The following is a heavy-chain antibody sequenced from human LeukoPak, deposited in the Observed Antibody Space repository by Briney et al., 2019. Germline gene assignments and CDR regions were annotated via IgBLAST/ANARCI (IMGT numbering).Heavy chain of an antibody. CDR1: GDPISSHY. D-gene: IGHD6-6*01. CDR3: ARDVAAHLGNYFDY. CDR2: IHYSGIT. Sequence: SETLPLTCTVSGDPISSHYWSWIRQPPGKGLEWIGYIHYSGITNYNPSLKSRISISVDTSMNQLSLKLRSVTAADTAVYYCARDVAAHLGNYFDYWGQGTLVTVSS. J-gene: IGHJ4*02. V-gene: IGHV4-59*11.